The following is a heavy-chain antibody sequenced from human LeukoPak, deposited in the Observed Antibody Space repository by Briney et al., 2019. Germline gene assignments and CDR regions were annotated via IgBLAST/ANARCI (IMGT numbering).Heavy chain of an antibody. CDR3: ARHQRRASYED. Sequence: SETLSLTCTVSGGSISNYYWGWIRQPPGKGLEWIGYILYSGNTNYNPSLKSRVTISLDTSKNQFSLKLSSVTAADTAVYYCARHQRRASYEDWGQGTLVTVSS. D-gene: IGHD1-26*01. V-gene: IGHV4-59*08. J-gene: IGHJ4*02. CDR1: GGSISNYY. CDR2: ILYSGNT.